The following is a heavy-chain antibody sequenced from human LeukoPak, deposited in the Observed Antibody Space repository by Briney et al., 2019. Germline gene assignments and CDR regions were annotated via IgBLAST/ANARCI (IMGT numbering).Heavy chain of an antibody. Sequence: SGGSLRLSCAASGFTFSDYWIHWVRQAPGKGLVWVSRINIDGSITNYADSVKGRFSISRDNAKNTLYLQMSSLRAEDTAVYYCARDRGPRTGFMVREAYDYWGQGTLVTVSS. V-gene: IGHV3-74*01. CDR2: INIDGSIT. J-gene: IGHJ4*02. CDR3: ARDRGPRTGFMVREAYDY. CDR1: GFTFSDYW. D-gene: IGHD3-10*01.